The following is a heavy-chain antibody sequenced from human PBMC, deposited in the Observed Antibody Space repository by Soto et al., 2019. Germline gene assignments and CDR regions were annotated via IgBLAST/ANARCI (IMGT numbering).Heavy chain of an antibody. D-gene: IGHD4-17*01. CDR2: ISWNSGSI. V-gene: IGHV3-9*01. CDR3: AKVIDKTAYGDYTKSFDY. Sequence: GGSLRLSCAASGFTFDDYAMHWVRQAPGKGLEWVSGISWNSGSIGYVDSVKGRFTISRDNAKNSLYLQMNSLRAEDTALYYCAKVIDKTAYGDYTKSFDYWGQGTLVTVSS. J-gene: IGHJ4*02. CDR1: GFTFDDYA.